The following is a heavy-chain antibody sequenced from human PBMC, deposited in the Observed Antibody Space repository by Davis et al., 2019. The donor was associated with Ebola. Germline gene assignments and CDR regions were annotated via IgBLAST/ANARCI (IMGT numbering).Heavy chain of an antibody. CDR3: ANDNYGNYEEGIH. Sequence: SETLSLTCTVSGGSINIRSYYWGWIRQPPGKGLEWIGSVHHSGRTYYNPSLKSRLTISIDTSKNQFSLKLHSVTAADTAFYYCANDNYGNYEEGIHWGQGTLVTVSS. V-gene: IGHV4-39*01. CDR1: GGSINIRSYY. J-gene: IGHJ4*02. CDR2: VHHSGRT. D-gene: IGHD4-11*01.